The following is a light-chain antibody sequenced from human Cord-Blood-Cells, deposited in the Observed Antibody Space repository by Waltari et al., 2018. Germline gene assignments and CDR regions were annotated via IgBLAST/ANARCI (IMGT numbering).Light chain of an antibody. CDR1: SRDVGGYNY. CDR3: SSYTSSSTWV. CDR2: DVS. Sequence: QSALTQPASVSGSPGQSITISCTGTSRDVGGYNYVSWYQQPPGKAPKLMIYDVSKRPSGVSNRFSGSKSGDTASLTISGLQAEDEADYYCSSYTSSSTWVFGGGTKLTVL. V-gene: IGLV2-14*01. J-gene: IGLJ3*02.